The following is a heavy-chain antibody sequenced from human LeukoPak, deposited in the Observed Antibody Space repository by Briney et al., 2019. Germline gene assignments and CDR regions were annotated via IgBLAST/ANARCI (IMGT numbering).Heavy chain of an antibody. V-gene: IGHV4-59*01. CDR2: IYYSGST. D-gene: IGHD3-10*01. J-gene: IGHJ4*02. CDR3: ARGVSKRLWFGANPKYFDY. CDR1: GGSISSYY. Sequence: SETLSLTCTVSGGSISSYYWSWIRQPPGKGLEWIGYIYYSGSTNYNPSLKSRVTISVDTSKNQFSLKLSPVTAADTAVYYCARGVSKRLWFGANPKYFDYWGQGTLVTVSS.